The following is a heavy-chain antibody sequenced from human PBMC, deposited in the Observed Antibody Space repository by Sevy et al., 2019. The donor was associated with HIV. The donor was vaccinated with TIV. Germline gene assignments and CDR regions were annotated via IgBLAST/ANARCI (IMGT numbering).Heavy chain of an antibody. J-gene: IGHJ6*03. Sequence: SETLSLTCRVSGVSISSDYWSWILQPPGKEPEWIGYIHHSGNSNYKTALKSRVTMSVDTSKNQFSLNLRSVSAADTAVYYCARSVAANYMDVWGKGTTVTVSS. V-gene: IGHV4-59*01. CDR1: GVSISSDY. CDR3: ARSVAANYMDV. D-gene: IGHD1-26*01. CDR2: IHHSGNS.